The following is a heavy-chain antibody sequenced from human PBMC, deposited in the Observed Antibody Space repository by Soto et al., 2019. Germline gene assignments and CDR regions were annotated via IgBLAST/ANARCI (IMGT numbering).Heavy chain of an antibody. CDR3: ARDSIVVVVAADPAYGWFDP. Sequence: ASVKVSCKASGYTFISYYMHWVRQAPGQGLEWMGIINPSGGSTSYAQKFQGRVTMTRDTSTSTVYMELSSLRSEDTAVYYCARDSIVVVVAADPAYGWFDPWGQGTLVTVSS. V-gene: IGHV1-46*01. J-gene: IGHJ5*02. D-gene: IGHD2-15*01. CDR2: INPSGGST. CDR1: GYTFISYY.